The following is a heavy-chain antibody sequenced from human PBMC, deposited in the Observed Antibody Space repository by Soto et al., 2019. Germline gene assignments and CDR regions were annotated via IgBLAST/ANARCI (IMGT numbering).Heavy chain of an antibody. Sequence: VKLLESGGGLVQPGGSLRLSCRVSGFTVTRNGVSWVRQAPGKRLEWVSAISPNGQGIWYADSVKGRFTISRDIFRNTVFLQMVSLRAEDTGVYYCAKDRHYPRDYFHFWGQGNLVTVAA. CDR2: ISPNGQGI. D-gene: IGHD3-10*01. V-gene: IGHV3-23*01. CDR3: AKDRHYPRDYFHF. CDR1: GFTVTRNG. J-gene: IGHJ4*02.